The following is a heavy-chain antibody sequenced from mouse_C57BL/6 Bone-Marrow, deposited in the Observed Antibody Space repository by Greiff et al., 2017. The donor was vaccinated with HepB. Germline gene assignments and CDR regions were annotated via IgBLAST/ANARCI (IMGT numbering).Heavy chain of an antibody. J-gene: IGHJ4*01. D-gene: IGHD1-1*01. CDR1: GFSFNTYA. Sequence: EVKLVESGGGLVQPKGSLKLSCAASGFSFNTYAMNWVRQAPGKGLEWVARIRSKSNNYATYYADSVKDRFTISRDDSESMLYLQMNNLKTEDTAMYYCVRHGSVYAMDYWGQGTSVTVSS. V-gene: IGHV10-1*01. CDR2: IRSKSNNYAT. CDR3: VRHGSVYAMDY.